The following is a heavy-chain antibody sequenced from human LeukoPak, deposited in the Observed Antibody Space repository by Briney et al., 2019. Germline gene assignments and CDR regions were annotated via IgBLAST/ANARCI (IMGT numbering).Heavy chain of an antibody. J-gene: IGHJ4*02. CDR3: ARDPNRDFWSGYSQPFDY. Sequence: GGSLRLSCAASGFTFSSYWMSWVRQAPGKGLEWVANIKQDGSEKYYVDSVKGRFTISRDNAKNSLYLQMNSLRAEDTAVYYCARDPNRDFWSGYSQPFDYWGQGTLATVSS. CDR2: IKQDGSEK. V-gene: IGHV3-7*01. CDR1: GFTFSSYW. D-gene: IGHD3-3*01.